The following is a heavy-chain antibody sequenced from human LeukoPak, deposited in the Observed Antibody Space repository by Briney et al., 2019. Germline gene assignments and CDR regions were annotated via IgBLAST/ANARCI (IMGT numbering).Heavy chain of an antibody. CDR2: ISGNGRTI. J-gene: IGHJ3*02. CDR3: ARAPGLSGAYPDAFDI. CDR1: GFIFSGYE. Sequence: GGSLRLSCAASGFIFSGYEMNRVRQAPGKGLEWVSYISGNGRTIYDADSVKGRFTISRDNAKNSLYLQMNSLRAEDTALYYCARAPGLSGAYPDAFDIWGHGTVVTVSS. V-gene: IGHV3-48*03. D-gene: IGHD1-26*01.